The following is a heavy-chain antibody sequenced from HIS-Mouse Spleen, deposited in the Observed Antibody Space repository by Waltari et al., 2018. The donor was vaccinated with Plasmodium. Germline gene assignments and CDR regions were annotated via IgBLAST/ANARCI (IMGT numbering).Heavy chain of an antibody. CDR1: GYTFTGYS. CDR3: ARVLGYKAAAGTFVEYFQH. Sequence: QVQLVQSGAEVKKPGASVKVSCKASGYTFTGYSMHWVRRVPGPGLEWMGLINPNSGGTNYAQKFQGRVTMTRDTSISTAYMELSRLRSDDTAVYYCARVLGYKAAAGTFVEYFQHWGQGTLVTVSS. CDR2: INPNSGGT. D-gene: IGHD6-13*01. J-gene: IGHJ1*01. V-gene: IGHV1-2*02.